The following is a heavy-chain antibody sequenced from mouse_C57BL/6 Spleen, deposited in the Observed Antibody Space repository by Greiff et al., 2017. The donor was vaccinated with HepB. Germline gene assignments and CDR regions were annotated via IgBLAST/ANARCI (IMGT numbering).Heavy chain of an antibody. CDR3: TDPFAY. V-gene: IGHV14-4*01. J-gene: IGHJ3*01. CDR1: GFNIKDDY. Sequence: EVQLQQSGAELVRPGASVKLSCTASGFNIKDDYMHWVKQRPEQGLEWIGWIDPENGDTEYASNFQGKATITADTSSNTAYLQLSSLTSEDTAVYYCTDPFAYWGQGTLVTVSA. CDR2: IDPENGDT.